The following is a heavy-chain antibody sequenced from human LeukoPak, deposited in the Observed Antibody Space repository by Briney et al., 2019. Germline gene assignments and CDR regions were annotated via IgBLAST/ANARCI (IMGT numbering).Heavy chain of an antibody. J-gene: IGHJ4*02. D-gene: IGHD6-19*01. Sequence: SETLSLTCAVYGGSFSGYYWSWIRQPPGKGLEWIGEINHSGSTNCNPSLKSRVTISVDTSKNQFSLKLSSVTAADTAVYYCARVGLSSGWYGDYWGQGTLVTVSS. CDR1: GGSFSGYY. V-gene: IGHV4-34*01. CDR2: INHSGST. CDR3: ARVGLSSGWYGDY.